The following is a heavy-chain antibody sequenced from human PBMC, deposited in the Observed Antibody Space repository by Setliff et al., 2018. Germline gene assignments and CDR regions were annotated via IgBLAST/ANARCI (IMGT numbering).Heavy chain of an antibody. CDR3: ARDFGSHFFDY. V-gene: IGHV3-33*01. CDR1: GFIFSNYG. D-gene: IGHD3-16*01. Sequence: PGGSLRLSCAASGFIFSNYGMHWVRQAPGKGLEWVAVIWYDGINKYYADSVKGRFTISRDNAKNSLYLQMNSLRAEDTAVYYCARDFGSHFFDYWGQGTLVTVSS. CDR2: IWYDGINK. J-gene: IGHJ4*02.